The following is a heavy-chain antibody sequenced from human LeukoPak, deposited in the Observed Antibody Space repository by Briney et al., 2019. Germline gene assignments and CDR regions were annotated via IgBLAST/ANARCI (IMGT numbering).Heavy chain of an antibody. CDR1: VGSISSHY. V-gene: IGHV4-59*11. CDR3: ARVPRSPRGLGAFDI. CDR2: IYYSGST. J-gene: IGHJ3*02. D-gene: IGHD3-10*01. Sequence: SETLSLTCTFSVGSISSHYWSWLRQPRAKGLEGIGYIYYSGSTNYNPSLKGRVNISVDTSKNQFSLKLSSVTAADTAVYYCARVPRSPRGLGAFDIWGQGTMVTVSS.